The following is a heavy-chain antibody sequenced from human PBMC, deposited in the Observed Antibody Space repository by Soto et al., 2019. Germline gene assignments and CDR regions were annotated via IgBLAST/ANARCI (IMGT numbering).Heavy chain of an antibody. CDR1: GGSFSGYY. V-gene: IGHV4-34*01. CDR3: ATPMGRMEPKEIYYYYYGMDV. CDR2: INHSGST. D-gene: IGHD1-1*01. Sequence: SETLSLTCAVYGGSFSGYYWSWIRQPPGKGLEWIGEINHSGSTNYNPSLKSRVTISVDTSKNQFSLKLSSVTAADTAVYYCATPMGRMEPKEIYYYYYGMDVWGQGTTVTVSS. J-gene: IGHJ6*02.